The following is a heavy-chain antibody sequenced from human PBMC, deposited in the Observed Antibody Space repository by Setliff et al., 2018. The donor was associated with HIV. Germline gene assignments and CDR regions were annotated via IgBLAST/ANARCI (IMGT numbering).Heavy chain of an antibody. CDR1: GYSISIGYY. CDR2: IYFTGSS. D-gene: IGHD6-13*01. CDR3: ARGVAAAGMLMDV. J-gene: IGHJ6*03. V-gene: IGHV4-38-2*01. Sequence: SETLSLTCAVSGYSISIGYYWGWIRQAPGKGLEWIGSIYFTGSSDNNPSLKSRVTLSVDTSKNQFSLKLTSVSAADTAVYYCARGVAAAGMLMDVWGKGTTVTVSS.